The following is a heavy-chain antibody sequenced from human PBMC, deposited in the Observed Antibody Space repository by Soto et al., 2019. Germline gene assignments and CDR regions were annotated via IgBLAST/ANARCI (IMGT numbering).Heavy chain of an antibody. CDR3: ARDRPPDYWAGYPHTGVLAF. Sequence: QVQLVESGGGVVQPGRSLRVSCVASGFSFSRYGMHWVRQTPGKGLEWVAVMWYDGSKNYYADSLQGRFTISRDNSKNTLYLAMNNLRAEDTGVYYCARDRPPDYWAGYPHTGVLAFWGLGTLVTVSS. V-gene: IGHV3-33*01. J-gene: IGHJ4*02. CDR1: GFSFSRYG. CDR2: MWYDGSKN. D-gene: IGHD3-3*01.